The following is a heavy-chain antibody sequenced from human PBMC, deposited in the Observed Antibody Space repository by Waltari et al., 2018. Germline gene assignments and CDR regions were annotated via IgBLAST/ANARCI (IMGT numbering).Heavy chain of an antibody. CDR2: IYTSGST. D-gene: IGHD5-12*01. CDR1: GGSISSYY. J-gene: IGHJ5*02. CDR3: ARSWGRDGYNWEWFDP. V-gene: IGHV4-4*07. Sequence: QVQLQESGPGLVKPSETLSLTCTVSGGSISSYYWSWIRQPAGKGLEWIGRIYTSGSTNYNPSLKSGVTMSVDTSKNQFSLKLSSVTAADTAVYYCARSWGRDGYNWEWFDPWGQGTLVTVSS.